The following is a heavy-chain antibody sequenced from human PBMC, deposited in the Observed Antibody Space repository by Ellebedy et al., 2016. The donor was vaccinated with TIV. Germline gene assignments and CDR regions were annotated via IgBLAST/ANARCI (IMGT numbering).Heavy chain of an antibody. Sequence: SETLSLXCGVPGYVSSDYFWSWIRQSPGRGLEWIGEINDSGTARYSPSFTSRVSISGDTARRQVSLHMASVTAADTVVYYCARGASTYTWFDPWGQGTLVIVSS. CDR3: ARGASTYTWFDP. J-gene: IGHJ5*02. CDR1: GYVSSDYF. V-gene: IGHV4-34*01. CDR2: INDSGTA.